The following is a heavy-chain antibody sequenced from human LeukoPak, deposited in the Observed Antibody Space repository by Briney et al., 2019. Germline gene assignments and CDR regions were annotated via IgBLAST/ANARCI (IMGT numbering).Heavy chain of an antibody. CDR2: IYYSGST. J-gene: IGHJ3*02. CDR1: GGSISSYY. V-gene: IGHV4-59*12. CDR3: ATSAYDSSGYYRRPDAFDI. D-gene: IGHD3-22*01. Sequence: SETLSLTCTVSGGSISSYYWSWIRQPPGKGLEWIGYIYYSGSTKYNPSLKSRVTISVDTSKNQFSLKLSSVTAADTAVYYCATSAYDSSGYYRRPDAFDIWGQGTMVTVSS.